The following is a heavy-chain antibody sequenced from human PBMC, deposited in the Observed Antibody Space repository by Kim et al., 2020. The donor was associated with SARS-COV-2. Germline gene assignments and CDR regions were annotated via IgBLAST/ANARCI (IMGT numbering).Heavy chain of an antibody. V-gene: IGHV1-69*01. Sequence: YARKFQGRVRITADESTSTAYMELSSLRSEDTTVYYCARVASSYKDYDYWSQGTLVTVSS. J-gene: IGHJ4*02. CDR3: ARVASSYKDYDY. D-gene: IGHD1-26*01.